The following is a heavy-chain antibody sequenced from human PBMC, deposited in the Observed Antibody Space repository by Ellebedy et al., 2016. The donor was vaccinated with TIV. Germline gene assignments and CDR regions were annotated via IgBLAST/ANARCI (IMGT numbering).Heavy chain of an antibody. CDR2: IYSSGNS. Sequence: SETLSLTFTVSGGSISSGAYYWSWIRQPPGKGLAWIGYIYSSGNSYYNPSLRSRVSISRDTPKNQFSLRLSSVTAADTAVYYCARAVDTAIVIYYWGQGTLVTVSS. CDR1: GGSISSGAYY. D-gene: IGHD5-18*01. V-gene: IGHV4-30-4*01. J-gene: IGHJ4*02. CDR3: ARAVDTAIVIYY.